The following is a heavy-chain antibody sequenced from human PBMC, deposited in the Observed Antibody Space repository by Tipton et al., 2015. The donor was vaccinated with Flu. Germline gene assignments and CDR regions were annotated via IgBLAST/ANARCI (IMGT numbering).Heavy chain of an antibody. J-gene: IGHJ6*02. D-gene: IGHD6-19*01. V-gene: IGHV3-43*02. CDR2: ISGDGGST. CDR3: AKDIQSGWYYYYYYYGMDV. Sequence: SLRLSCAASGFTFDDYAMHWVRQAPGKGLEWVSLISGDGGSTYYADSVKGRFTISRDNSKNSLYLQMNSLRTEDTALYYCAKDIQSGWYYYYYYYGMDVWGQGTTVTVSS. CDR1: GFTFDDYA.